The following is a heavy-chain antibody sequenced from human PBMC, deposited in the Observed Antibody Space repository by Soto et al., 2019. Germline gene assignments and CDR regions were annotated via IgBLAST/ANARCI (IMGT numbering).Heavy chain of an antibody. V-gene: IGHV3-30*18. CDR3: AKDLPEYCSGGTCYSGLDY. J-gene: IGHJ4*02. Sequence: GGSLRLSCAASGFTFSKYGMHWVRQAPGKGLEWVAVVSYDGSNKYYADSVKGRFTISRDDSKNTLYLQMNSLRGEDTAVYYCAKDLPEYCSGGTCYSGLDYWGQGT. CDR2: VSYDGSNK. D-gene: IGHD2-15*01. CDR1: GFTFSKYG.